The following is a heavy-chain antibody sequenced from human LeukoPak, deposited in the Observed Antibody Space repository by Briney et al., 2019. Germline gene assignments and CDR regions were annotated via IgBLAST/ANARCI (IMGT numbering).Heavy chain of an antibody. V-gene: IGHV4-59*01. D-gene: IGHD6-6*01. CDR1: GGSFSGFY. J-gene: IGHJ2*01. CDR3: ARLRSDSSELYFDL. Sequence: PSETLSLTCTVYGGSFSGFYWSWIRQPPGKGLEWIGYIYYSGSTNYNPSLKSRVTISVDTSKNQFSLKLSSVTAADTAVYFCARLRSDSSELYFDLWGRGTLVTVSS. CDR2: IYYSGST.